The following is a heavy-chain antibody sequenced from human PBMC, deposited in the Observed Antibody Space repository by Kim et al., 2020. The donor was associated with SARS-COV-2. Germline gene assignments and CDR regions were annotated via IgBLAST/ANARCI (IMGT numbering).Heavy chain of an antibody. CDR1: GGSFSGYY. Sequence: SETLSLTCAVYGGSFSGYYWSWIRQPPGKGLEWIGEINHSGSTNYNPSLKSRVTISVDTSKNQFSLKLSSVTAADTAVYYCARGRVPKVNKFGTIVVVARAAFDIWGQGTMVTVSS. J-gene: IGHJ3*02. CDR3: ARGRVPKVNKFGTIVVVARAAFDI. V-gene: IGHV4-34*01. D-gene: IGHD2-15*01. CDR2: INHSGST.